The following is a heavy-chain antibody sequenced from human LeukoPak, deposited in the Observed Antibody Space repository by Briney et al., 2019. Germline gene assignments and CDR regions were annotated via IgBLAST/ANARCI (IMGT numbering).Heavy chain of an antibody. J-gene: IGHJ5*02. V-gene: IGHV1-18*01. CDR3: ARDRASYDFWSGYYVGGDP. CDR2: ISAYNGNT. D-gene: IGHD3-3*01. Sequence: ASVKVSCKASGYTFTSYGISWVRQAPGQGLEWMGWISAYNGNTNYAQKLQGSVTMTTDTSTSTAYMELRSLRSDDTAVYYCARDRASYDFWSGYYVGGDPWGQGTLVTVSS. CDR1: GYTFTSYG.